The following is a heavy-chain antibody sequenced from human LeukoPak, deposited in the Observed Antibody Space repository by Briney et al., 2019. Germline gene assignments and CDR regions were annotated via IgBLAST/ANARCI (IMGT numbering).Heavy chain of an antibody. CDR3: AKGSYGDYRCYYMDV. J-gene: IGHJ6*03. CDR1: GFTFDHTA. CDR2: ISWNSGSI. D-gene: IGHD4-17*01. V-gene: IGHV3-9*03. Sequence: PGRSLRLSCAASGFTFDHTAMHWVRQAPGKGLEWVSGISWNSGSIGYADSVKGRFTISRDNAKNSLYLQMNSLRAEDMALYYCAKGSYGDYRCYYMDVWGKGTTVIVSS.